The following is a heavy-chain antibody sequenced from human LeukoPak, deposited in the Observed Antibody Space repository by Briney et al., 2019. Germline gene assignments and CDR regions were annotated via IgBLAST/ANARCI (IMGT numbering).Heavy chain of an antibody. Sequence: PGGSLRLSCAASGFTITNYWMHWVRQAPGQGLVWVPRISSDGTTTNYADSVRGRFTISRDNAKNMLYLQMNNLRAEDTAIYYCVVIVLGWGQGTLVTVSS. J-gene: IGHJ4*02. CDR3: VVIVLG. D-gene: IGHD2-8*02. CDR1: GFTITNYW. V-gene: IGHV3-74*01. CDR2: ISSDGTTT.